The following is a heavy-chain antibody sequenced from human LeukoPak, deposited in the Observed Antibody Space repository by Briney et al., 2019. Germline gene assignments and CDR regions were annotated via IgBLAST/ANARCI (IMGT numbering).Heavy chain of an antibody. D-gene: IGHD5-12*01. V-gene: IGHV3-23*01. CDR3: AKAYRGYEYYYYYRDV. J-gene: IGHJ6*03. Sequence: GGSLRLSCAASGFTLSSYAMSWVRQAPGKGLEWVSAISSGGGSTYYAYSVKGRFTISRDTTKNTLYLQMNSLRAEDTAVYYCAKAYRGYEYYYYYRDVWGKETTVTVS. CDR2: ISSGGGST. CDR1: GFTLSSYA.